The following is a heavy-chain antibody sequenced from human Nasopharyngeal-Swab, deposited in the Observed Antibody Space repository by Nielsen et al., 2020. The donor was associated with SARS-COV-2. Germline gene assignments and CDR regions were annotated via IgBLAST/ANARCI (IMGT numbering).Heavy chain of an antibody. J-gene: IGHJ6*02. CDR3: ARWVPLRRGTGRSFFFYFGMDV. Sequence: SETLSLTCTVSGDSISPNYWSWVRQSPGKRLEWIGDVYYIGSVDYSPSLRTRVTISLDRSKNRFSLELTSVTTADTAVYYCARWVPLRRGTGRSFFFYFGMDVWGQGTTVTVSS. D-gene: IGHD3/OR15-3a*01. V-gene: IGHV4-59*01. CDR2: VYYIGSV. CDR1: GDSISPNY.